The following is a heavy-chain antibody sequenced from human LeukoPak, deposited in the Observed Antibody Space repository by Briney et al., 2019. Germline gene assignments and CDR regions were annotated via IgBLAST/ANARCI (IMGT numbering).Heavy chain of an antibody. Sequence: SETLSLTCTVSGGSISSGDYYWSWIRQPPGKGLEWIGYIYYSGSTYYNPSLKSRVTISVDTSKNQFSLKLSSVTAADTAVYYCARRAYDFWSGYYYSWGQGTLVTVSS. D-gene: IGHD3-3*01. J-gene: IGHJ4*02. CDR2: IYYSGST. CDR3: ARRAYDFWSGYYYS. V-gene: IGHV4-30-4*08. CDR1: GGSISSGDYY.